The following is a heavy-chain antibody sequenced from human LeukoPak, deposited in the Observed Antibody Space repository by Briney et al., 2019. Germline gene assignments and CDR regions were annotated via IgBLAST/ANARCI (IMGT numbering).Heavy chain of an antibody. CDR2: IYYSGST. CDR1: GGSISSGDYY. V-gene: IGHV4-30-4*08. Sequence: SETLSLTCTVSGGSISSGDYYWSWIRQPPGKGLEWIGYIYYSGSTYYNPSLKSRVTISVDTSKNQFSLKLSSVTAADTAVYYCARDSTGYSRREVGYWGQGTLVTVSS. CDR3: ARDSTGYSRREVGY. J-gene: IGHJ4*02. D-gene: IGHD6-13*01.